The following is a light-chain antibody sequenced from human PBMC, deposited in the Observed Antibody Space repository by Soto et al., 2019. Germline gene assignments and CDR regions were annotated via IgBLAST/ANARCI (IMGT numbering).Light chain of an antibody. CDR2: GVD. CDR1: SSDVGSYNY. J-gene: IGLJ3*02. CDR3: TSLTTSDSWV. V-gene: IGLV2-14*01. Sequence: QSALTQPASVSGSPGQSIAISCTGTSSDVGSYNYVSWYQQHPGKAPKLMIYGVDNRPSGVSNRFSGSKSGNTAALTISGRQAEYEADYYCTSLTTSDSWVFGGGTKLTVL.